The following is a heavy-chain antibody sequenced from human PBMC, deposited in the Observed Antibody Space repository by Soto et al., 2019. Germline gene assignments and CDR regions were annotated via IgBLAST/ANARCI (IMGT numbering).Heavy chain of an antibody. J-gene: IGHJ4*02. V-gene: IGHV4-34*01. CDR3: ARGVRGSSGWYKVDY. CDR1: GGSFSGYY. Sequence: QMQLQQWGAGLLKPSETLSLTCAVYGGSFSGYYWSWIRQPPGKGLEWIGEINHSGSTNYNPSLKSRVTISVDTSKNQFSLKLSSVTAADTAVYYCARGVRGSSGWYKVDYWGQGTLVTVSS. D-gene: IGHD6-19*01. CDR2: INHSGST.